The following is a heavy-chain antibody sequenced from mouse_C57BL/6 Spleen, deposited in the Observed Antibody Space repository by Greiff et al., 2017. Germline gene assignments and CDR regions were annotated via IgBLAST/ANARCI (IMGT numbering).Heavy chain of an antibody. CDR1: GYTFTSYW. J-gene: IGHJ3*01. D-gene: IGHD2-5*01. CDR3: ARPYYSNPAWFAY. CDR2: IDPSYSYT. V-gene: IGHV1-69*01. Sequence: VQLQQSGAELVMPGASVKLSCKASGYTFTSYWMHWVKQRPGQGLEWIGEIDPSYSYTNYNQKFTGKSTLTVDKSSSTAYMQLSSLTSEDSAVYYCARPYYSNPAWFAYWGQGTLVTVSA.